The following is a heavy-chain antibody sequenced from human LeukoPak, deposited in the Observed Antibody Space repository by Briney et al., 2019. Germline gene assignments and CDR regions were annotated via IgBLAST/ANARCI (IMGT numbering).Heavy chain of an antibody. V-gene: IGHV3-30*03. CDR2: ISYDGSNK. D-gene: IGHD5-12*01. CDR1: GFTFSSYG. Sequence: PGGSLRLSCAASGFTFSSYGMHWVRQAPGKGLEWVAVISYDGSNKYYADSVKGRFTISRDNSKNTLYLQMNSLRAEDTAVYYCAGRGFVADVWGKGTTVTVSS. CDR3: AGRGFVADV. J-gene: IGHJ6*04.